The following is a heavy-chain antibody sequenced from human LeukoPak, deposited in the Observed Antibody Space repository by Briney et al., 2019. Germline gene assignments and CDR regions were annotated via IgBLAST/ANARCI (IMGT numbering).Heavy chain of an antibody. CDR3: ARELERLFDP. V-gene: IGHV3-33*01. D-gene: IGHD1-1*01. CDR2: IWYDGSNK. Sequence: GTSLRLSCAASGITFSSFGMHWVRQAPGKGLEWVAFIWYDGSNKYYADSVKGRFTISRDNSKNTLYLQMNSLRAEDTAVYYCARELERLFDPWGQGTLVTVSS. J-gene: IGHJ5*02. CDR1: GITFSSFG.